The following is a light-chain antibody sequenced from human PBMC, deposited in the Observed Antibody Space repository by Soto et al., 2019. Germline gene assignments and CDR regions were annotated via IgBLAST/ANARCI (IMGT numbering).Light chain of an antibody. CDR3: SSYAGSNNVV. CDR2: EVS. V-gene: IGLV2-8*01. Sequence: QSVLTQPPSASGSPGQSVTISCTGTSSDVGGYNYVSWYQQHPGKAPKLMIYEVSKRPSGVPDRFSGSKSGNTASLTVSGLQAEDEADYYCSSYAGSNNVVFGGATKFTVL. J-gene: IGLJ2*01. CDR1: SSDVGGYNY.